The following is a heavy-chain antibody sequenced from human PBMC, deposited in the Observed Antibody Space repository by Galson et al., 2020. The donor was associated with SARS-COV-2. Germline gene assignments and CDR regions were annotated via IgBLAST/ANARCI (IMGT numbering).Heavy chain of an antibody. J-gene: IGHJ4*02. D-gene: IGHD6-6*01. CDR2: IYGSGST. Sequence: PETLSLTPTVSGGSISSHSSSRIPQPPAKRLERIGYIYGSGSTNYNPSLKSRVTISVDTSEKQVSLKLSSVNAAGAAVYYCARGGAAGRPLLSYWGQGTLVTVSS. CDR1: GGSISSHS. V-gene: IGHV4-59*08. CDR3: ARGGAAGRPLLSY.